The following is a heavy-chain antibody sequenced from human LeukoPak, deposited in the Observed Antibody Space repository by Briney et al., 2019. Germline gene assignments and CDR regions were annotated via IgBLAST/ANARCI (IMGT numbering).Heavy chain of an antibody. Sequence: PGGSLRLSCAASGFTFSNYWMTWVRQAPGKGLEWVASIKKDVNYKYYVDSVKGRFTISRDNTKNSLDLQMNSLRVEDTAVYYCGGGYTYGGNGRAHGYWGQGALVTVSS. D-gene: IGHD5-18*01. CDR2: IKKDVNYK. CDR1: GFTFSNYW. V-gene: IGHV3-7*01. J-gene: IGHJ4*02. CDR3: GGGYTYGGNGRAHGY.